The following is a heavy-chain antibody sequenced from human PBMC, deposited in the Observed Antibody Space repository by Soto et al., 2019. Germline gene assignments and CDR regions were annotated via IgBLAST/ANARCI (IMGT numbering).Heavy chain of an antibody. CDR3: AKGDPYNWFDP. J-gene: IGHJ5*02. CDR1: GFIFSSYV. CDR2: ISGSSSIT. Sequence: PGGSLRLSCTASGFIFSSYVMSWVRQAPGEGLEWVSSISGSSSITYCGDSVKGRFTISRDNSKNTLYLQMNSLRAEDTAIYYCAKGDPYNWFDPWGQGTLVTVSS. V-gene: IGHV3-23*01.